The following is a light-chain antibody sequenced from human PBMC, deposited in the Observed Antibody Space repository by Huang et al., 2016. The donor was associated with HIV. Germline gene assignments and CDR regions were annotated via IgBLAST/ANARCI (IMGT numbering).Light chain of an antibody. V-gene: IGKV3-20*01. J-gene: IGKJ2*01. CDR3: HHYGSSPPSFT. CDR2: GAS. CDR1: QSITSTY. Sequence: EIVLTQAPGTLSLSPGERATLSCRASQSITSTYLSWYQQKPGQAPRLLIYGASNRATGIPDRFSGSGSGTDFTLTISRLEPEDFAVYFCHHYGSSPPSFTFGQGTKLEIK.